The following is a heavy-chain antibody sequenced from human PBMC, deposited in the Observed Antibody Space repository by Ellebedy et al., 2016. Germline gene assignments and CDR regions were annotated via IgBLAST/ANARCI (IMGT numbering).Heavy chain of an antibody. Sequence: SETLSLXXTVSGDSISRNNNYWGWIRQPPGKGLEWIGSIYYSGTTYYNPSLKSRVTISVDTSKNQFSLKFSSVAAADTAVYYCARSPFAISDYWGQGALVTVSS. CDR2: IYYSGTT. V-gene: IGHV4-39*07. CDR3: ARSPFAISDY. D-gene: IGHD2/OR15-2a*01. J-gene: IGHJ4*02. CDR1: GDSISRNNNY.